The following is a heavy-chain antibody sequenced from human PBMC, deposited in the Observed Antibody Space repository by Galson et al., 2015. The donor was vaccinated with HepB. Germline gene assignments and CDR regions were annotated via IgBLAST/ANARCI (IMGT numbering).Heavy chain of an antibody. Sequence: PALVTPTQTLTLTCTFSGFSLSTSGMCVSWIRQPPGKALEWLALIDWDDDKYYSTSLKTRLTISKDTSKNQVVLTMTNMDPVDTATYYCARIRSLDYDSSGSSGAFDIWGQGTMVTVSS. J-gene: IGHJ3*02. CDR3: ARIRSLDYDSSGSSGAFDI. CDR1: GFSLSTSGMC. V-gene: IGHV2-70*01. CDR2: IDWDDDK. D-gene: IGHD3-22*01.